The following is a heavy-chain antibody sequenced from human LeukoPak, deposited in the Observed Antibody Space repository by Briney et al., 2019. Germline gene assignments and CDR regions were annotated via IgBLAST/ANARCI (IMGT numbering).Heavy chain of an antibody. CDR3: ARDASSQGRPYAFDI. D-gene: IGHD6-19*01. J-gene: IGHJ3*02. Sequence: ASVKVSCKASGYTFTSYGISWVRQAPGQGLEWMGWISAYNGNTNYAQKLQGRVTMTTDTSTSTAYMELRSLRSDDTAVYYCARDASSQGRPYAFDIWGQGTMVTVSS. V-gene: IGHV1-18*01. CDR1: GYTFTSYG. CDR2: ISAYNGNT.